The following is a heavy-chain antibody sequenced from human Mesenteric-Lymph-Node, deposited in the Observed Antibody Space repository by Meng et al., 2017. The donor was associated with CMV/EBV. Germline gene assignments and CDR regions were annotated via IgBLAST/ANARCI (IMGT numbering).Heavy chain of an antibody. V-gene: IGHV1-18*04. D-gene: IGHD3-10*01. J-gene: IGHJ4*02. Sequence: ASVKVSCKASGYTFTDYYMHWVRQAPGQGLEWMGLISAYSGDRKYAQKFQGRVTLTPDTSTRTAYMEVRSLRSDDTAIYFCARGGGDDELDYWGQGTLVTVSS. CDR2: ISAYSGDR. CDR1: GYTFTDYY. CDR3: ARGGGDDELDY.